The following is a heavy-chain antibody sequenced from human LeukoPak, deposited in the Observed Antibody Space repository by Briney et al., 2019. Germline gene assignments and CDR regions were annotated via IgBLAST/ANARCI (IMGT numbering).Heavy chain of an antibody. CDR2: IYSGGST. V-gene: IGHV3-53*01. D-gene: IGHD2-15*01. CDR1: GFTVSSNY. CDR3: ARGAPGGYCSGGSCPYFDY. Sequence: PGGSLRLSCAASGFTVSSNYMSWVRQAPGKGLEWVSVIYSGGSTYYADSVKGRFTISRDNSKSTLYLQMNSLRAEDTAVYYCARGAPGGYCSGGSCPYFDYWGQGTLVTVSS. J-gene: IGHJ4*02.